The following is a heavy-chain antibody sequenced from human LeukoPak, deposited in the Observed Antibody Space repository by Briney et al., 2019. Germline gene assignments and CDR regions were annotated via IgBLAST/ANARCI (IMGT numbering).Heavy chain of an antibody. Sequence: GGSLRLSCAASGFTFSSYWMSWVRQAPGKGLEWVANIKQDGSEKYYVDSVKGRFTISRDNAKNSLYLQMNSLRAEDTAVYYCARCGSSWYQLYNWFDPWGQGTLVTVSS. D-gene: IGHD6-13*01. CDR2: IKQDGSEK. CDR1: GFTFSSYW. J-gene: IGHJ5*02. V-gene: IGHV3-7*03. CDR3: ARCGSSWYQLYNWFDP.